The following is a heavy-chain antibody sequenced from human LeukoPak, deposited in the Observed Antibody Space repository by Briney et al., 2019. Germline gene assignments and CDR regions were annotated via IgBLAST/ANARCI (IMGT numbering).Heavy chain of an antibody. CDR2: ISYDGSNK. CDR3: AKSTVRGVIIFPFDY. J-gene: IGHJ4*02. CDR1: GFTFSSYA. D-gene: IGHD3-10*01. Sequence: PGGSLRLSCAASGFTFSSYAMHWVRQAPGKGPEWVAVISYDGSNKYYADSVKGRFTISRDNSKNSLYLQMNSLRAEDTAVYYCAKSTVRGVIIFPFDYWGQGTLVTVSS. V-gene: IGHV3-30-3*02.